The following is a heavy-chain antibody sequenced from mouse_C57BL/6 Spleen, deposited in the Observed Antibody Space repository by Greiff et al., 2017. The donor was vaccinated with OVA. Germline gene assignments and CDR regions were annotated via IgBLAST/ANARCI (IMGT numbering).Heavy chain of an antibody. Sequence: EVKLMESGPELVKPGASVKIPCKASGYTFTDYNMDWVKQSHGKSLEWIGDINPNNGGTIYNQKFKGKATLTVDKSSSTAYMELRSLTSEDTAVYYCARMGGNFYFDYWGQGTTLTVSS. D-gene: IGHD2-1*01. CDR2: INPNNGGT. J-gene: IGHJ2*01. CDR1: GYTFTDYN. CDR3: ARMGGNFYFDY. V-gene: IGHV1-18*01.